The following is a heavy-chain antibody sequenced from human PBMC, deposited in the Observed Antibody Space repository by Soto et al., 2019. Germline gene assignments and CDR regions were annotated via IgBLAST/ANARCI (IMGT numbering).Heavy chain of an antibody. Sequence: SETLSLTCNVSGVYISSYYWTWIRQPPGKGLEWIGYIYYSGSTNYNPSLKSRVTISADTSKNQFSLNLRSVSAADTAVYYCARGPVPTAIFYYYYMDVWGKGTTVT. D-gene: IGHD2-2*01. CDR2: IYYSGST. CDR1: GVYISSYY. CDR3: ARGPVPTAIFYYYYMDV. J-gene: IGHJ6*03. V-gene: IGHV4-59*01.